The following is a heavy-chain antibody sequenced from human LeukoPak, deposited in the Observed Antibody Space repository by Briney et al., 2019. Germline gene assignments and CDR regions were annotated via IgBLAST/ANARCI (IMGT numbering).Heavy chain of an antibody. V-gene: IGHV4-59*08. J-gene: IGHJ5*02. CDR2: IYYSGSI. D-gene: IGHD3-10*01. CDR3: ASSGARLGDMVRGVSWFDP. Sequence: SETLSLTCTVSGGSISSYYWSWIRQPPGKGLEWIGYIYYSGSINYNPSLKSRVTISVDTSKNQFSLKLSSVTAADTAVYYCASSGARLGDMVRGVSWFDPWGQGTLVTVSS. CDR1: GGSISSYY.